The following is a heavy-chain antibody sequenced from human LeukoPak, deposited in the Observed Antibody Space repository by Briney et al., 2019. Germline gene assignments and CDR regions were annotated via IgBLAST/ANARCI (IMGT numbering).Heavy chain of an antibody. CDR1: GGSFSGYY. D-gene: IGHD4-17*01. V-gene: IGHV4-34*01. CDR2: INHSGST. J-gene: IGHJ6*02. CDR3: ARVGDRTYYYYYXGMDV. Sequence: SETLSLTCAVYGGSFSGYYWSWIRQPPGKGLEWIGEINHSGSTNYNPSLKSRVTISVDTSKNQFSLKLSSVTAADTAVYYCARVGDRTYYYYYXGMDVWGQGTTVTVSS.